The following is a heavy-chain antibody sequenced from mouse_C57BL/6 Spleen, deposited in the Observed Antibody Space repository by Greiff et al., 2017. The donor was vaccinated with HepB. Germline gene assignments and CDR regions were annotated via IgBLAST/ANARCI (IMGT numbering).Heavy chain of an antibody. Sequence: VQLQQSGPELVKPGASVKISCKASGYSFTDYNMNWVKQSNGKSLEWIGVINPNSGTTSYNQKFTGKATLTVDQSSSTAYMQLNSLTSEDSAVYYGAREDDYGSSPAWFAYWGQGTLVTVSA. V-gene: IGHV1-39*01. CDR1: GYSFTDYN. D-gene: IGHD1-1*01. CDR2: INPNSGTT. J-gene: IGHJ3*01. CDR3: AREDDYGSSPAWFAY.